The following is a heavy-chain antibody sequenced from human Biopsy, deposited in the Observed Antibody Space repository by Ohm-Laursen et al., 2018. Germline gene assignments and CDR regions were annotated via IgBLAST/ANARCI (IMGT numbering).Heavy chain of an antibody. V-gene: IGHV3-21*04. J-gene: IGHJ4*02. CDR3: AREGRDY. Sequence: SLRLSCAASGFTFSSYAMGWVRQAPGKGLEWVSSVTTTSSYIYYADSVKGRFTISRDKSKNTLYLQMNNLTAEDTAVYYCAREGRDYWGQGTLVTVSS. CDR2: VTTTSSYI. CDR1: GFTFSSYA.